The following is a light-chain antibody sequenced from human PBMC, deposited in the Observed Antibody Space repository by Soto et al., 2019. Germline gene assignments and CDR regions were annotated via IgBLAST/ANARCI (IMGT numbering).Light chain of an antibody. Sequence: DIQMTQSPSTLSASVGDRVTITCRASQSIDIWLAWFQQKPGKAPKLLIYKASSLEGGVPSRFSGSGSGTEFTLTISSLQPDDFATYYCQQYSSYPLTFGGGTKVEIK. CDR1: QSIDIW. CDR2: KAS. V-gene: IGKV1-5*03. J-gene: IGKJ4*01. CDR3: QQYSSYPLT.